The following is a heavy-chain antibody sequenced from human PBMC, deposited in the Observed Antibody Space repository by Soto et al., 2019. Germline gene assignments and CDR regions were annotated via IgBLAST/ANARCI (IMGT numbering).Heavy chain of an antibody. V-gene: IGHV4-30-2*01. D-gene: IGHD3-10*01. CDR2: IYHSGST. J-gene: IGHJ6*02. CDR3: ASSSFLRSGDLFHGLDV. Sequence: SETLSLTCAVSGGSISSGGYSWYWIRQPPGKGLEWIGYIYHSGSTYYNPSLKSRVTISVDTSKNQFSLKLTSVTAEDTALYSCASSSFLRSGDLFHGLDVWGQGTTVTVSS. CDR1: GGSISSGGYS.